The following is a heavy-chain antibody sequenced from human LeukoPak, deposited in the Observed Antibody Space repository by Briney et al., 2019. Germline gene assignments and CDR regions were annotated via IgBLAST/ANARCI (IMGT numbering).Heavy chain of an antibody. D-gene: IGHD5-24*01. Sequence: GGSLRLSCAASGFTFSSYWMYWVRQAPGKGLVWVSRINSDGSSTSYADSVKGRFTISRDNAKSTLYLQLNSLRAEDTAVYYCARVVVDGYNCCIGYWGQGTLVTVSS. CDR1: GFTFSSYW. CDR3: ARVVVDGYNCCIGY. J-gene: IGHJ4*02. CDR2: INSDGSST. V-gene: IGHV3-74*01.